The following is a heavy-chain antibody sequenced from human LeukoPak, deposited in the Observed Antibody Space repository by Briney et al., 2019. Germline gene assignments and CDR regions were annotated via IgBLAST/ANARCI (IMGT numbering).Heavy chain of an antibody. D-gene: IGHD3-10*01. J-gene: IGHJ4*02. Sequence: GGSLRLSCAASGFTFSSYEMNWVRQAPGKGLEWVSYISSSGSTIYYADSVKGRFTISRDNSKNTLYLQMNSLRTEDTAVYYCARAGDYGSGSFRWRHFDYWGQGTLVTASS. CDR1: GFTFSSYE. V-gene: IGHV3-48*03. CDR3: ARAGDYGSGSFRWRHFDY. CDR2: ISSSGSTI.